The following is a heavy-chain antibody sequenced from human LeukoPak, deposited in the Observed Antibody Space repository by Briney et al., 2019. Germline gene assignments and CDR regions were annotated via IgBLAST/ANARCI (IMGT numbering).Heavy chain of an antibody. V-gene: IGHV3-7*03. CDR3: ASLDTAKQPLANH. CDR1: GLTVSNHW. J-gene: IGHJ5*02. Sequence: GGSLRLSCVASGLTVSNHWMSWVRQAPGKGLEWVANIREERGQEYYVDSVKGRSTISKNSAKNSLYLQMNTLRVEDTAMYYCASLDTAKQPLANHWGQGTLVTVSS. CDR2: IREERGQE. D-gene: IGHD5-18*01.